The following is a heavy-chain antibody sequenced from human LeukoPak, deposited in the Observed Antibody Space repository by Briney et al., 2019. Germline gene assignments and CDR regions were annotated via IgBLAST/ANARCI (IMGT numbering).Heavy chain of an antibody. CDR1: GGTFSSYG. CDR3: ARTNYYDSSGYQGAGTYYYGMDV. Sequence: ASVKVSCKAFGGTFSSYGISWVRQGPGQGLEWMGRIIPIFGTANYAQKFQGRVTITADKFTSTAYMEVSSLRSEDTAVYYCARTNYYDSSGYQGAGTYYYGMDVWGQGTTVTVSS. V-gene: IGHV1-69*06. J-gene: IGHJ6*02. D-gene: IGHD3-22*01. CDR2: IIPIFGTA.